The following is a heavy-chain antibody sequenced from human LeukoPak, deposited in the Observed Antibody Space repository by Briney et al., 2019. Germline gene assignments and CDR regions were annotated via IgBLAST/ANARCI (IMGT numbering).Heavy chain of an antibody. CDR3: ARNSREPGLGLPY. D-gene: IGHD1-14*01. CDR2: IYHSGST. V-gene: IGHV4-30-2*01. J-gene: IGHJ4*02. CDR1: GGSISSGGYY. Sequence: SETLSLTCTVSGGSISSGGYYWSWIRQPPGKGLEWIGYIYHSGSTYYNPSLKSRVTISVDRSKNQFSLKLSSVTAADTAVYYCARNSREPGLGLPYWGQGTLVTVSS.